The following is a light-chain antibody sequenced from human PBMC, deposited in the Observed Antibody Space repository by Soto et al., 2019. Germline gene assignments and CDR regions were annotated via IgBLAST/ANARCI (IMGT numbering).Light chain of an antibody. J-gene: IGKJ1*01. CDR2: RAS. CDR3: HQYNNWPPRT. Sequence: EIVMTQSPATLSVSLGERATLSCRASQSVSSDLAWYQQQPGQAPRLLIYRASIRATGIPARFSGSGSGTEFTLTISSLQSEDFGVYYCHQYNNWPPRTFGQGTKVEIK. CDR1: QSVSSD. V-gene: IGKV3-15*01.